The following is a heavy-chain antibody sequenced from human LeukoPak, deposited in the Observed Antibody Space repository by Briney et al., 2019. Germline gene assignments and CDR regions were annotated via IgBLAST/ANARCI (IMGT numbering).Heavy chain of an antibody. CDR2: ICYDGSNK. CDR1: GFTFSSYD. D-gene: IGHD6-19*01. V-gene: IGHV3-33*08. J-gene: IGHJ4*02. CDR3: ARDGAVAGVGGFDY. Sequence: GGSLRLSCAASGFTFSSYDMHWVRQAPGKGLEWVAVICYDGSNKYYADSVKGRFTISRDNSKNTLYLQMNSLRAEDTAVYYCARDGAVAGVGGFDYWGPGTLVTVSS.